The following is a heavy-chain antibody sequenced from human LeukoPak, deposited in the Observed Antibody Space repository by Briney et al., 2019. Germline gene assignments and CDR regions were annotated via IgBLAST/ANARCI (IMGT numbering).Heavy chain of an antibody. Sequence: PSETLSHTCTVSGGSISSSSYYWGWIRQPPGKGREWIGSIYYSGGTYHNPSLKSRVTISVDTSKNQFSLKLSSVTAADTAVYYWARRIRLSAFDIWGQGTMVTVSS. CDR3: ARRIRLSAFDI. D-gene: IGHD6-19*01. V-gene: IGHV4-39*01. J-gene: IGHJ3*02. CDR1: GGSISSSSYY. CDR2: IYYSGGT.